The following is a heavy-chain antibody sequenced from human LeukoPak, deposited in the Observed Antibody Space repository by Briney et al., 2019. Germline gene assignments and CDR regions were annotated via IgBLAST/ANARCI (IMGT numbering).Heavy chain of an antibody. Sequence: GGSLRLSCAASGFTFSSYSMNRVRQAPGKGLEWVAVIWDDGSNEYYADSVKGRFTIFRDNRRNTLYLQMNSLRAEDTAVYSCARDHSGTQDYWGQGTLVTVSS. V-gene: IGHV3-33*08. CDR3: ARDHSGTQDY. CDR1: GFTFSSYS. D-gene: IGHD1-1*01. J-gene: IGHJ4*02. CDR2: IWDDGSNE.